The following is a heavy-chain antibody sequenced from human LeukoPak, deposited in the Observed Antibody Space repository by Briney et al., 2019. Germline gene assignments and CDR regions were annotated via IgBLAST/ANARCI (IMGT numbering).Heavy chain of an antibody. CDR1: GYTFTNYG. Sequence: ASVKVSCKASGYTFTNYGISWVRQAPGQGLEWMGWISTYSGNTNYAQKLQGRLTMTTDTSTSTAYMELRSLRSDDTAVYYCARAGYKQQLVREGAFDIWGQGTMVTVSS. J-gene: IGHJ3*02. CDR2: ISTYSGNT. V-gene: IGHV1-18*01. D-gene: IGHD6-13*01. CDR3: ARAGYKQQLVREGAFDI.